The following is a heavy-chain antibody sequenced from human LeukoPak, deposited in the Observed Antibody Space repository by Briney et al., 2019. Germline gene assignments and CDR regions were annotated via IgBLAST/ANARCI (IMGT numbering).Heavy chain of an antibody. J-gene: IGHJ4*02. D-gene: IGHD5-12*01. Sequence: PSETLSLTCTVSGGSISSSSYYWGWIRQPPGKGLEWIGSIYYSGSTYYNPSLKGRVTISADTSKNQFSLKLSSVTAADTAVYYCARGPSGYHNTGGQGTLVTVSS. CDR1: GGSISSSSYY. V-gene: IGHV4-39*07. CDR2: IYYSGST. CDR3: ARGPSGYHNT.